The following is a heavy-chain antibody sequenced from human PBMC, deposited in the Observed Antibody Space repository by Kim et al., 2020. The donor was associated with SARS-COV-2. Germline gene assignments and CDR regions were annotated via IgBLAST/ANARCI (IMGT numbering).Heavy chain of an antibody. CDR3: AKDQGSGDYVWGIYRYGDDYFDY. V-gene: IGHV3-23*01. Sequence: GGSLRLSCAASGFTFSSYAMSWVRQAPGKGLEWVSAISGSGGSTYYADSVKGRFTISRDNSKNTLYLQMNSLRAEDTAVYYCAKDQGSGDYVWGIYRYGDDYFDYWGQGTLFTVSS. J-gene: IGHJ4*02. CDR1: GFTFSSYA. D-gene: IGHD3-16*02. CDR2: ISGSGGST.